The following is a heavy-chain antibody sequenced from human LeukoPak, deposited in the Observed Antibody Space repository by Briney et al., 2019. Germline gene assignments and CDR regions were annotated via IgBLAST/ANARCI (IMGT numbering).Heavy chain of an antibody. CDR1: GYSFSSHG. V-gene: IGHV1-18*01. CDR3: ARDSVWGLFDY. CDR2: ISGSSGRT. Sequence: ASVKVSCKASGYSFSSHGVSWVRQAPGEGLEWMGWISGSSGRTRYVQKFQGRVTMTTDTSTSTAYMELRSLKSDDTAVYYWARDSVWGLFDYWGQGALVTVS. D-gene: IGHD7-27*01. J-gene: IGHJ4*02.